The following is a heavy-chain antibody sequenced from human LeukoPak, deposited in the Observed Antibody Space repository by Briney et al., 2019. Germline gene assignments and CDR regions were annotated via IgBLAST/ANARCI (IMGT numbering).Heavy chain of an antibody. CDR3: ARDFPEDFWSGYPYYYGMDV. V-gene: IGHV4-4*07. CDR1: GGSISCYY. J-gene: IGHJ6*02. D-gene: IGHD3-3*01. Sequence: SETLSLTCTVSGGSISCYYWSWIRQPAAKGLEWIGRIYISGSTNYNPSLKSRVTMSVDTSKNQFSLKLSSVTAADTAVYYCARDFPEDFWSGYPYYYGMDVWGQGTTVTVSS. CDR2: IYISGST.